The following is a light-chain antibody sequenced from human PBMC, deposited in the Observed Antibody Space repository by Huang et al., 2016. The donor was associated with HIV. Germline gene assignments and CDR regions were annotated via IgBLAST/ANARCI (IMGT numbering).Light chain of an antibody. CDR2: DAS. CDR3: QQYGSSPPYT. Sequence: ELVLTQSPGTLSLSPGERATLSCRASQGLSSRYLAWYQQRPGQAPRLLIYDASTRATGIPERFSGSGSGTDFTLTISRLEPEDFVVYYCQQYGSSPPYTFGQGTKLEIK. V-gene: IGKV3-20*01. CDR1: QGLSSRY. J-gene: IGKJ2*01.